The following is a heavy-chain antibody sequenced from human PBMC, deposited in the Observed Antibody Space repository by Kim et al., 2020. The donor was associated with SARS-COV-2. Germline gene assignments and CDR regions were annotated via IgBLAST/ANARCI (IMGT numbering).Heavy chain of an antibody. CDR2: INHSGST. D-gene: IGHD3-22*01. CDR1: GGSFSGYY. V-gene: IGHV4-34*01. CDR3: ARTSYYDSSGYYPYYYYGMAF. J-gene: IGHJ6*02. Sequence: SETLSLTCAVYGGSFSGYYWSWIRQPPGKGLEWIGEINHSGSTNYNPSLKSRVTISVDTSKNQFSLKLISVTAADTAVYYCARTSYYDSSGYYPYYYYGMAFRGQGTTVTVSS.